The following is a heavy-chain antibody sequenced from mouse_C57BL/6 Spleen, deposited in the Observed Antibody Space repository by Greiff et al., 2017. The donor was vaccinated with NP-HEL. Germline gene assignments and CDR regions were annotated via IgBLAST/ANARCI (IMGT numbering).Heavy chain of an antibody. CDR2: IYPGDGDT. D-gene: IGHD1-1*01. CDR3: ALPTVVAEAMDY. CDR1: GYAFSSSW. Sequence: QVHVKQSGPELVKPGASVKISCKASGYAFSSSWMNWVKQRPGKGLEWIGRIYPGDGDTNYNGKFKGKATLTADKSSSTAYMQLSSLTSEDSAVYFCALPTVVAEAMDYWGQGTSVTVSS. V-gene: IGHV1-82*01. J-gene: IGHJ4*01.